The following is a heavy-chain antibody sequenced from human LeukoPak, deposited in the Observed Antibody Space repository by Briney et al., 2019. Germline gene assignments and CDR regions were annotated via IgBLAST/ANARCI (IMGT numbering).Heavy chain of an antibody. CDR2: INTVGSTT. V-gene: IGHV3-74*01. CDR1: GFTFSTYW. CDR3: AREKKSSTSMDY. J-gene: IGHJ4*02. D-gene: IGHD2-2*01. Sequence: PGGSLRLSCAASGFTFSTYWMHWVRQAPGKGLVWVSRINTVGSTTTYADSVKGRFTISRDNAKNTLYLQMNSLRAEDTAVYYCAREKKSSTSMDYWGQGTLVTVST.